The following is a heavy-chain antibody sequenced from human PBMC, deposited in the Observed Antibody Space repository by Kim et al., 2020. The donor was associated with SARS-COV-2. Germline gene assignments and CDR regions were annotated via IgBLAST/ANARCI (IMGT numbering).Heavy chain of an antibody. CDR3: ARDMEYSSGWSHHTEYFQH. Sequence: SQTLSLTCAISGDSVSSNSAAWNWIRQSPSRGLEWLGRTYYRSKWYNDYAVSVKSRITINPDTSKNQFSLQLNSVTPEDTAVYYCARDMEYSSGWSHHTEYFQHWGQGTLVTVSS. CDR2: TYYRSKWYN. J-gene: IGHJ1*01. D-gene: IGHD6-19*01. V-gene: IGHV6-1*01. CDR1: GDSVSSNSAA.